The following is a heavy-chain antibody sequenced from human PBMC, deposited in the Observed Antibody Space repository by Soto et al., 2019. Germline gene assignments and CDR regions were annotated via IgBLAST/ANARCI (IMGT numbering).Heavy chain of an antibody. CDR1: GGSISSGDYY. D-gene: IGHD3-22*01. CDR2: IYYSGST. Sequence: LSLTCTVSGGSISSGDYYWSWIRQPPGKGLEWIGYIYYSGSTYYNPSLKSRVTISVDTSKNQFSLKLSSVTAADTAVYYCARDRGGAYDSSGYYNNWFDPWGQGTLVTV. V-gene: IGHV4-30-4*01. CDR3: ARDRGGAYDSSGYYNNWFDP. J-gene: IGHJ5*02.